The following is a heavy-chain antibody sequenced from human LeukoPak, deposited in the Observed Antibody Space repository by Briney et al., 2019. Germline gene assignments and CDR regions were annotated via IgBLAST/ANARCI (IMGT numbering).Heavy chain of an antibody. CDR1: GGSISSHY. CDR3: ATIKRGSIFGYFDF. V-gene: IGHV4-59*11. CDR2: LFDSVNT. D-gene: IGHD5-18*01. Sequence: SETLSLTCTVAGGSISSHYWSWIRQPPGKGLEWIAYLFDSVNTKDNPSLQSRFTLSADTSKNQFSLRLSSVTAPDTAVYYCATIKRGSIFGYFDFWGQEIKVTVSS. J-gene: IGHJ4*02.